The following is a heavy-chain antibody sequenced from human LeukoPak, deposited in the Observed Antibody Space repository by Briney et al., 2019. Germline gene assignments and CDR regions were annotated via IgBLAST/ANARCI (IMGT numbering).Heavy chain of an antibody. CDR2: IWYDGSNK. CDR1: GFTFSSYG. V-gene: IGHV3-33*01. Sequence: GGSLRLSCAASGFTFSSYGMHWVRQAPGKGLEWVAVIWYDGSNKYYVDSVKGRFTISRDNAKNSLYLQMNSLRAEDTAVYYCARVDLYYDFWSGYYKPNWFDPWGQGTLVTVSS. CDR3: ARVDLYYDFWSGYYKPNWFDP. D-gene: IGHD3-3*01. J-gene: IGHJ5*02.